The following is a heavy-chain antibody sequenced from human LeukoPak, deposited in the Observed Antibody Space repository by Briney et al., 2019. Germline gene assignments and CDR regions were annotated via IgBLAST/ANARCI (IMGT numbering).Heavy chain of an antibody. V-gene: IGHV4-38-2*01. Sequence: SETLPLTCAVSGYSISSGYYWGWIRQPPGKGLEWIGSISQSGSTYYNPSLKSRVTISVDTSKNQVSLKLNSVTATDTAVYYCARHRYPGSSDYFDCWGQGTPVTVSS. CDR1: GYSISSGYY. CDR2: ISQSGST. D-gene: IGHD6-6*01. J-gene: IGHJ4*02. CDR3: ARHRYPGSSDYFDC.